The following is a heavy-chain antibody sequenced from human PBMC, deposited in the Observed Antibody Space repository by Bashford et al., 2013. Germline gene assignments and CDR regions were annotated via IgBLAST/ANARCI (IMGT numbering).Heavy chain of an antibody. D-gene: IGHD3-10*01. CDR1: GGSISSGGYY. V-gene: IGHV4-31*03. J-gene: IGHJ3*02. Sequence: SETLSLTCTVSGGSISSGGYYWSWIRQHPGKGLEWIGYIYYSGSTYYNPSLKSRVTISVDTSKNQFSLKLSSVTAADTAVYYCASISRLLWFGEWRAFDIWGQGTMVTVSS. CDR3: ASISRLLWFGEWRAFDI. CDR2: IYYSGST.